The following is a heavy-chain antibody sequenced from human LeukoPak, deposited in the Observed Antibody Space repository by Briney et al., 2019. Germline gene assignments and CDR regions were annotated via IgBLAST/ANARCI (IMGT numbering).Heavy chain of an antibody. CDR3: ATERGGNDAFDI. J-gene: IGHJ3*02. CDR2: FDPEDGET. V-gene: IGHV1-24*01. D-gene: IGHD3-16*01. CDR1: GYTFTGYY. Sequence: ASVKVSCKASGYTFTGYYMHWVRQAPGKGLEWMGGFDPEDGETIYAQKFQGRVTMTEDTSTDTAYMELSSLRSEDTAVYYCATERGGNDAFDIWGQGTMVTVSS.